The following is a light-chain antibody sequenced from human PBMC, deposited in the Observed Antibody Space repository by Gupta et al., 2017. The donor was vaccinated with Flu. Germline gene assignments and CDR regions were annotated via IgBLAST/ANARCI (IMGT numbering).Light chain of an antibody. J-gene: IGKJ4*01. V-gene: IGKV2-28*01. CDR1: QSLMHSNGYTY. CDR2: LVS. Sequence: SLMTLPPLSLPVTPGEPSSISCRSSQSLMHSNGYTYLDWYLQKPGQSPQLLIYLVSNRASGVPVRFSGSGSGTDFTLKISKVEAEDVGVYYCRQSVQTPLTFGGGTKVEIK. CDR3: RQSVQTPLT.